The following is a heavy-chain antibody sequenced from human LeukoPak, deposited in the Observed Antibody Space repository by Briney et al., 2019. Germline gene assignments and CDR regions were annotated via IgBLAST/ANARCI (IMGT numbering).Heavy chain of an antibody. V-gene: IGHV1-18*01. CDR2: ISAYNGNT. D-gene: IGHD1-26*01. J-gene: IGHJ4*02. CDR1: GYTFTSYG. Sequence: ASVTVSCKASGYTFTSYGISWVRQAPGQGLEWMGWISAYNGNTNYAQKLQGRVTMTTDTSTSTAYMELRSLRSDDTAVYYCARELSGWELLQPEYYFDYWGQGTLVTVSS. CDR3: ARELSGWELLQPEYYFDY.